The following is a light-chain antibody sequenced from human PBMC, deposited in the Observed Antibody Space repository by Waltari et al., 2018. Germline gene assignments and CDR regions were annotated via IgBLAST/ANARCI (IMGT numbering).Light chain of an antibody. J-gene: IGKJ2*01. CDR3: QQYYTTAYT. Sequence: IVMTQSPDSLAGSLGERATINCKYSHSVLYSSNNKNYLAWYQQKPGQPPKLLISWASTRESGVPDRFSGSGSGTDFSLTISSLQAEDVAVYYCQQYYTTAYTFGQGTRLEIK. CDR2: WAS. V-gene: IGKV4-1*01. CDR1: HSVLYSSNNKNY.